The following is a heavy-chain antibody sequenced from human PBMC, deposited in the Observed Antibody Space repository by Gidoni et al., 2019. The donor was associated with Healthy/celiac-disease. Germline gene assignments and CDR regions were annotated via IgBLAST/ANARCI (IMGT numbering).Heavy chain of an antibody. CDR2: ILPILGIA. V-gene: IGHV1-69*02. D-gene: IGHD3-16*02. CDR3: ARGHYDYVWGSFRYEGTFQH. Sequence: QVQLVQSGAEGKKTGSSVKVSCKASGGTFSSYTSSWVRQAPGQGLEWMGRILPILGIADYAQKFQGSVTITAAKSTSTAYMELSCLRSEDTAVYYCARGHYDYVWGSFRYEGTFQHWGQGTLVTVSS. CDR1: GGTFSSYT. J-gene: IGHJ1*01.